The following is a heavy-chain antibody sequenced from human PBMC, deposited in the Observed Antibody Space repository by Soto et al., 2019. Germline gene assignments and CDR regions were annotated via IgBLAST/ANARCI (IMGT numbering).Heavy chain of an antibody. CDR3: AKDIVVMVYARYFDY. CDR2: ISGSGGST. J-gene: IGHJ4*02. V-gene: IGHV3-23*01. Sequence: PGGSLRLSCAASGCTFSSYAMSWVRQDPGKGLEWVSTISGSGGSTYYADSVKGRFTISRDNSKNTLYLQMNSLRAEDTAVYYCAKDIVVMVYARYFDYWGQGTLVTVSS. CDR1: GCTFSSYA. D-gene: IGHD2-8*01.